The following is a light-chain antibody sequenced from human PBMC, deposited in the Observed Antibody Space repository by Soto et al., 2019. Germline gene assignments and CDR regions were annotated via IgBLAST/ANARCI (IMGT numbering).Light chain of an antibody. CDR2: EVS. CDR1: SSDIGVYKY. Sequence: QSALTQPASVSGSPGQSIPISCTGTSSDIGVYKYVSWYQQHPGKAPNLMIYEVSNRPSGVSNRFSGSKSGNTASLTISGLQAEDEADYYCSSYTSSSTVVFGGGTKLTVL. V-gene: IGLV2-14*01. J-gene: IGLJ2*01. CDR3: SSYTSSSTVV.